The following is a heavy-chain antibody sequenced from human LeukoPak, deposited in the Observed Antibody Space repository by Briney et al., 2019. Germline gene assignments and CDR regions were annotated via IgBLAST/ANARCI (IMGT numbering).Heavy chain of an antibody. Sequence: PGGSLRLSCAASEFTFSNYAMTWVRQAPGKGLKWVSTISGSSTATYYADSVKGRFTISRDNSKNTLYLQMNGLRAEDTAVYYCAKGGLELGRSLDYWGQGTLVTVSS. J-gene: IGHJ4*02. CDR2: ISGSSTAT. CDR1: EFTFSNYA. V-gene: IGHV3-23*01. CDR3: AKGGLELGRSLDY. D-gene: IGHD1-7*01.